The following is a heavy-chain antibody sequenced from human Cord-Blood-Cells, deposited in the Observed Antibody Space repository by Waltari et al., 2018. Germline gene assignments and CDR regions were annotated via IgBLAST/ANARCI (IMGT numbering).Heavy chain of an antibody. CDR2: IIPIFGTA. CDR3: ARGGAAARERLDY. J-gene: IGHJ4*02. CDR1: GGTFSSYA. Sequence: QVQLVQSGAEVKKPGSSVKVSCKASGGTFSSYAISWVRPAPGQGLEWLGGIIPIFGTANYAQEFQGRVTITADESTGTAYMELSSLRSEDTAVYYCARGGAAARERLDYWGQGTLVTVSS. V-gene: IGHV1-69*01. D-gene: IGHD6-13*01.